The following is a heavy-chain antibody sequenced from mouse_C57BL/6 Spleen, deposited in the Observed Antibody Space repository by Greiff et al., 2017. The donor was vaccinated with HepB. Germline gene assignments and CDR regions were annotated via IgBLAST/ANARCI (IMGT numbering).Heavy chain of an antibody. J-gene: IGHJ4*01. CDR3: ARLYSNYDAMDY. V-gene: IGHV1-82*01. Sequence: QVQLQQSGPELVKPGASVKISCKASGYAFSSSWMNWVKQRPGKGLEWIGRIYPGDGDTNYNGKFKGKATLTADKSSSTAYMQLSSLTSDDSVVYFCARLYSNYDAMDYWGQGTSVTVSS. CDR1: GYAFSSSW. CDR2: IYPGDGDT. D-gene: IGHD2-5*01.